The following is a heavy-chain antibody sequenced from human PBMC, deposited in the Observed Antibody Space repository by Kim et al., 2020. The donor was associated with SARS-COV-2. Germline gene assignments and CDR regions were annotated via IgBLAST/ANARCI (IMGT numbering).Heavy chain of an antibody. CDR2: IYTSGST. J-gene: IGHJ5*02. Sequence: SETLSLTCTVSGGSISSYYWSWIRQPAGKGLEWIGRIYTSGSTNYNPSLKSRVTMSVDTSKNQFSLKLSSVTAADTAVYYCARDVSNFWSGYYRPWGQGTLVTVSS. D-gene: IGHD3-3*01. CDR1: GGSISSYY. V-gene: IGHV4-4*07. CDR3: ARDVSNFWSGYYRP.